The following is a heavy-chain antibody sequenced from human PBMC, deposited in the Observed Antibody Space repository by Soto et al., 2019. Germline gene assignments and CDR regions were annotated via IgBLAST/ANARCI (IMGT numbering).Heavy chain of an antibody. CDR2: IYGDDEK. CDR3: AHSRRDYEPGH. Sequence: QITLKESGPTLVKPTQPLTLTCTFSGFSVSTSGEGVGWIRQAPGKALEWLAVIYGDDEKRFSPSLKSRLTITKDTSKNQVVLRMTNMDPVDTATYYCAHSRRDYEPGHWGQGTLVTVSS. V-gene: IGHV2-5*02. D-gene: IGHD4-17*01. J-gene: IGHJ4*02. CDR1: GFSVSTSGEG.